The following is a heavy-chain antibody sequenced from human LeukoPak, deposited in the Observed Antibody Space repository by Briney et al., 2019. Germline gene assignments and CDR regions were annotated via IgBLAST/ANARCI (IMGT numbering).Heavy chain of an antibody. CDR1: GYTFTGYY. J-gene: IGHJ6*02. CDR3: ARALGWQLEGYGIDV. Sequence: ASVKVSCKASGYTFTGYYIHWVRQAPGQGLEWMGWINPKSGDTNYAQSFQGRVTMTRDTYISTAYMELSRLRSDDTAVYYCARALGWQLEGYGIDVWGQGTTVTVSS. V-gene: IGHV1-2*02. CDR2: INPKSGDT. D-gene: IGHD4-23*01.